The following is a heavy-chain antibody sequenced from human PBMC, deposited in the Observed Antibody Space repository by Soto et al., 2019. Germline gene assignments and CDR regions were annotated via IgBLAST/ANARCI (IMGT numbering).Heavy chain of an antibody. CDR2: INPSNGNT. J-gene: IGHJ4*02. CDR1: GYTFTSYA. V-gene: IGHV1-3*01. CDR3: ARVNGDIDY. Sequence: ASVKVSCKASGYTFTSYAMHWVRQAPGQRLEWMGWINPSNGNTKHSQKFQGRVTMTRDSSTSTAYMELSSLRSEDTAVYYCARVNGDIDYWGQGTLVTVSS. D-gene: IGHD4-17*01.